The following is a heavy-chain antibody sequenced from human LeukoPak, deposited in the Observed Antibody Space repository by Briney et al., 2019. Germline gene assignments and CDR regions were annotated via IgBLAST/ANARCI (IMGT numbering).Heavy chain of an antibody. Sequence: GASVKVSCQASGYTFTSYYMHWVRQAPGQGLEWMGIINPSGGSTSYAQKFQGRVTMTRDMSTSTVYMELSSLRSEDTAVYYCARGSIRVGDGYKSFDYWGQGTLVTVSS. CDR2: INPSGGST. J-gene: IGHJ4*02. CDR1: GYTFTSYY. V-gene: IGHV1-46*01. CDR3: ARGSIRVGDGYKSFDY. D-gene: IGHD5-24*01.